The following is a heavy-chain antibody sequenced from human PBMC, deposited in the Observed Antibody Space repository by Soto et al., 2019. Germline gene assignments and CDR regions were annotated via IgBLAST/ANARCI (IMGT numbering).Heavy chain of an antibody. Sequence: SETLSLTCAVYGGSFSGYYWSWIRQPPGKGLEWIGEINHSGSTNYNPSLKSRVTISADTSKNQFSLKLSSVTAADTAVYYCARGVTIFGVVRIHNDYWGQGTLVTVSS. CDR2: INHSGST. V-gene: IGHV4-34*01. J-gene: IGHJ4*02. D-gene: IGHD3-3*01. CDR1: GGSFSGYY. CDR3: ARGVTIFGVVRIHNDY.